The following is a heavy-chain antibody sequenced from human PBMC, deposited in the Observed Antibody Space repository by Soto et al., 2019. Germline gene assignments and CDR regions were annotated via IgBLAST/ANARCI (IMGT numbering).Heavy chain of an antibody. Sequence: QVQLVESGGGVVQPGRSLRLSCAASGFTFSSYAMHWVRQAPGKGLEWVAVISYDGSNKYYADSVKGRFTISRDNSKNTLYLQMNSLRAEDTAVYYCARDGVVYPYCISTSCYGGWFDPWGQGTLVTVSS. V-gene: IGHV3-30-3*01. J-gene: IGHJ5*02. CDR3: ARDGVVYPYCISTSCYGGWFDP. CDR1: GFTFSSYA. CDR2: ISYDGSNK. D-gene: IGHD2-2*01.